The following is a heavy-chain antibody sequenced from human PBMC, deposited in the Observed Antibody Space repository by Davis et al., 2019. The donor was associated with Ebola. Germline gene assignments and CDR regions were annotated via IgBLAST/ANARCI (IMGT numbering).Heavy chain of an antibody. CDR1: GFTFSSYW. J-gene: IGHJ4*02. V-gene: IGHV3-7*01. D-gene: IGHD6-19*01. CDR3: ARDQPFVAVANY. CDR2: IKQDGSEK. Sequence: GESLKISCAASGFTFSSYWMSWVRQAPGKGLEWVANIKQDGSEKYYVDSVKGRFTISRDNAKNSLYLQMNSLRAEDTAVCYCARDQPFVAVANYWGQGTLVTVSS.